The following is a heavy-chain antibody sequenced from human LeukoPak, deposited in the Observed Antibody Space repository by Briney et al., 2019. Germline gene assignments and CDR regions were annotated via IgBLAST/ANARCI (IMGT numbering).Heavy chain of an antibody. V-gene: IGHV3-30*04. CDR1: GFTFSSYA. CDR2: ISYDGSNK. Sequence: GGSLRLSCAASGFTFSSYAMHWVRQAPGKGLEWVAVISYDGSNKYYVDSVKGRFTISRDNSKNTLYLQMNSLRAEDTAVYYCARETNGDTYSLDYWGQGTLVTVSS. J-gene: IGHJ4*02. D-gene: IGHD4-17*01. CDR3: ARETNGDTYSLDY.